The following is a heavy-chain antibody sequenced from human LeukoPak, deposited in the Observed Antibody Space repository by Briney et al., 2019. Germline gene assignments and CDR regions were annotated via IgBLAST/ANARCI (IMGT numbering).Heavy chain of an antibody. CDR2: ISTYNGDT. Sequence: ASVKVSCKASGYTFTGYGISWVRQAPGQGLEWMGWISTYNGDTNYAQKLQGRVTMTTDTSTNTAYMELRSLRSDDTAVYYYAREGLGELTLDYWGQGTLVTVSS. D-gene: IGHD3-16*01. V-gene: IGHV1-18*01. CDR1: GYTFTGYG. CDR3: AREGLGELTLDY. J-gene: IGHJ4*02.